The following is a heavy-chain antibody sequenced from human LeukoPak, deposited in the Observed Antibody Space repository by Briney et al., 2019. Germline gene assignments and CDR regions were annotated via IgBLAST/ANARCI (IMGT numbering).Heavy chain of an antibody. CDR2: ISSSGSTI. V-gene: IGHV3-11*04. Sequence: PGGSLRLSCAASGFTFSDYYMSWIRQAPGKGLEWVSYISSSGSTIYYADSVKGRFTISRDNAKNSLYLQMNSLRAEDTAVYYCARLWQYYYDSSGYYQTHYFDYWGQGTLVTVSS. J-gene: IGHJ4*02. CDR1: GFTFSDYY. D-gene: IGHD3-22*01. CDR3: ARLWQYYYDSSGYYQTHYFDY.